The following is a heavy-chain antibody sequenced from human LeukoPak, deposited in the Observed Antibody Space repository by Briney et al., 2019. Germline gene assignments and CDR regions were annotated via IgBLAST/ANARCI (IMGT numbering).Heavy chain of an antibody. CDR1: KFTFSSYA. Sequence: GGSLRLSCAASKFTFSSYAMSWVRQAPGKGLEWVSAISGSGGSTYYADSVKGRFTISRDNSKNTLYLQMNSLRAEDTAVYYCAKDLGIAARRGGGYYYYYMDVWGKGTTVTVSS. D-gene: IGHD6-13*01. CDR3: AKDLGIAARRGGGYYYYYMDV. CDR2: ISGSGGST. V-gene: IGHV3-23*01. J-gene: IGHJ6*03.